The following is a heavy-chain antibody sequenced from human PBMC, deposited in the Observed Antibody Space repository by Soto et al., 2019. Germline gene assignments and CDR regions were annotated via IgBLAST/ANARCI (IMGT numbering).Heavy chain of an antibody. J-gene: IGHJ4*02. CDR1: GGTFSSYA. D-gene: IGHD3-22*01. CDR2: IIPTFGTA. V-gene: IGHV1-69*13. Sequence: ASVKVSCKASGGTFSSYAISWVRQAPGQGLEWRGGIIPTFGTANYAQKFQGRVTITADESTTTAYMELSSLRSEDTAVYYCARDPLGYDSSGTPGEFEYWGQGTLVTVSS. CDR3: ARDPLGYDSSGTPGEFEY.